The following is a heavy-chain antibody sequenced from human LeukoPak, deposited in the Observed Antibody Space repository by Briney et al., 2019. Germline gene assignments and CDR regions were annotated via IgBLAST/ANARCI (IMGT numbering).Heavy chain of an antibody. CDR3: ARDGSGSSPRYYFDY. D-gene: IGHD3-10*01. CDR1: GYTFTGYY. Sequence: ASVKVSCKASGYTFTGYYMHWVRQAPGQGLEWMGIINPSGGSTSYAQKFQGRVTMTRDTSTSTVYMELSSLRSEDTAVYYCARDGSGSSPRYYFDYWGQGTLVTVSS. CDR2: INPSGGST. J-gene: IGHJ4*02. V-gene: IGHV1-46*01.